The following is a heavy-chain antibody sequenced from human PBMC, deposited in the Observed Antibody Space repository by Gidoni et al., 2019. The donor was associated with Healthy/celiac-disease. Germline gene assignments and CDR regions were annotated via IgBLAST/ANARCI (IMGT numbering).Heavy chain of an antibody. J-gene: IGHJ6*02. D-gene: IGHD6-6*01. V-gene: IGHV4-31*03. CDR2: IYYSGST. Sequence: QVQLQESGPGLVKPSQTLSLTCTVPGGSISSGGYYWSWIRQHPGKGLEWIGYIYYSGSTYYNPSLKSRVTISVDTSKNQFSLKLSSVTAADTAVYYCARSSIAARPYYYYYGMDVWGQGTTVTVSS. CDR3: ARSSIAARPYYYYYGMDV. CDR1: GGSISSGGYY.